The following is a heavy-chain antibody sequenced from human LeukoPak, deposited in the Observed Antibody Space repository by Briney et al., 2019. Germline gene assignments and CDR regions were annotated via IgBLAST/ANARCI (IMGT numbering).Heavy chain of an antibody. CDR2: IYYSGST. CDR1: GGSVSSGTYY. Sequence: SETLSLTCTVSGGSVSSGTYYWGWIRQPPGKGPEWIGYIYYSGSTDYNPSLKSRVTISVDTSKNQFSLKLSSVTAADTAVYYCARDRVRGNSNPFFDYWGQGTLVTVSS. CDR3: ARDRVRGNSNPFFDY. D-gene: IGHD4-11*01. V-gene: IGHV4-61*01. J-gene: IGHJ4*02.